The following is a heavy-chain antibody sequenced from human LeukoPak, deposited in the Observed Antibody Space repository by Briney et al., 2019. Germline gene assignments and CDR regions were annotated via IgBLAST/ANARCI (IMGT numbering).Heavy chain of an antibody. J-gene: IGHJ4*02. CDR1: GGSFSGYY. CDR3: ARGKNGYNRFDY. CDR2: INHSGST. Sequence: SETLSLTCAVYGGSFSGYYWSWIRQPPGKGLEWIGEINHSGSTNYNPSLKSRVTISVDTSKNQFSLKLSSVTAADTAVYYCARGKNGYNRFDYWGQGTLVTVSS. V-gene: IGHV4-34*01. D-gene: IGHD5-24*01.